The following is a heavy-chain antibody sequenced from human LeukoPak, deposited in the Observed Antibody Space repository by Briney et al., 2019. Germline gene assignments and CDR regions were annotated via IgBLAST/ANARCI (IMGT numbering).Heavy chain of an antibody. D-gene: IGHD3-10*01. J-gene: IGHJ6*03. Sequence: PGGSLRLSCAASGFTFSSYWMSWVRQAPGKGLEWVANIKQDGSEKYYVDSVKGQFTISRDNAKNSLFLQMDSLRAEDTAVYYCARFGDYYYMDVWGKGTTVTVSS. V-gene: IGHV3-7*01. CDR3: ARFGDYYYMDV. CDR2: IKQDGSEK. CDR1: GFTFSSYW.